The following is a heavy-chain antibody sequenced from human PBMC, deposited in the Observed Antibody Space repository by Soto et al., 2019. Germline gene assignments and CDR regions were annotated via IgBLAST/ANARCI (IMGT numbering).Heavy chain of an antibody. Sequence: EVQLVESGGGLVQPGGSLRLSCAASGFTFSSYWMSWVRQAPGKGLEWVANIKQDGSEKYYVDSVKGRFTISRDNAKNSLYLKMNSLGVEDTAVYYCARDTISGCDYWGQGTLVTVSS. CDR1: GFTFSSYW. J-gene: IGHJ4*02. CDR3: ARDTISGCDY. D-gene: IGHD6-19*01. V-gene: IGHV3-7*04. CDR2: IKQDGSEK.